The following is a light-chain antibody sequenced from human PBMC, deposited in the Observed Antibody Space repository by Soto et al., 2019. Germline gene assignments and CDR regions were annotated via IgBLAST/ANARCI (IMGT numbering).Light chain of an antibody. CDR3: QQLNSYLFT. CDR2: AAS. V-gene: IGKV1-9*01. Sequence: DIQLTQSPSFLSASVGDRLTITCRARQGISNFLAWYQQKPGKAPKLLIYAASTLQSGVPSRFSGSGSGTEFTLTISSLQPEDFATYYCQQLNSYLFTFGPGTKVDIK. J-gene: IGKJ3*01. CDR1: QGISNF.